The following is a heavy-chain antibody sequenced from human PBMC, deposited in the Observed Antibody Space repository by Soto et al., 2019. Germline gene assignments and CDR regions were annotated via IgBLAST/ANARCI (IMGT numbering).Heavy chain of an antibody. V-gene: IGHV3-21*01. CDR3: ARDQNRYLGRYFDWSQPTFDY. CDR2: ISSSSSYI. D-gene: IGHD3-9*01. Sequence: GGSLRLSCAASGFTFSSYSMNWVRQAPGKGLEWVSSISSSSSYIYYADSVKGRFTISRDNAKNSLYLQMNSLRAEDTAVYYCARDQNRYLGRYFDWSQPTFDYWGQGTLVTVSS. CDR1: GFTFSSYS. J-gene: IGHJ4*02.